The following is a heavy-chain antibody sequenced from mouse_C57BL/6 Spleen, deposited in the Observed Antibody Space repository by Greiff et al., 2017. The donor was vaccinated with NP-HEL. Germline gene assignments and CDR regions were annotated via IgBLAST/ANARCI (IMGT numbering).Heavy chain of an antibody. Sequence: EVHLVESGGGLVKPGGSLKLSCAASGFTFSSYTMSWVRQTPEKRLEWVATISGGGGNTYYPDSVKGRFTISRDNAKNTLYLQRSRLRSEDTALYYCARQSTTVVAEDYFDYWGQGTTLTVSS. D-gene: IGHD1-1*01. V-gene: IGHV5-9*01. J-gene: IGHJ2*01. CDR2: ISGGGGNT. CDR3: ARQSTTVVAEDYFDY. CDR1: GFTFSSYT.